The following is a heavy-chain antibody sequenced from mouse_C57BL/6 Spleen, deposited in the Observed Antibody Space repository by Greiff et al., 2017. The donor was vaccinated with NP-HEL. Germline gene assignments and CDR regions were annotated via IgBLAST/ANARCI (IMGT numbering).Heavy chain of an antibody. J-gene: IGHJ3*01. D-gene: IGHD2-3*01. CDR3: ARSDGSTGFAY. CDR2: IYPSDSET. Sequence: QVQLQQPGAELVRPGSSVKLSCKASGYPFTSYWMDWVKQRPGQGLEWIGNIYPSDSETHYNQKFKDKATLTVDKSSSTAYMQLSSLTSEDSAVYYCARSDGSTGFAYWGQGTLVTVSA. V-gene: IGHV1-61*01. CDR1: GYPFTSYW.